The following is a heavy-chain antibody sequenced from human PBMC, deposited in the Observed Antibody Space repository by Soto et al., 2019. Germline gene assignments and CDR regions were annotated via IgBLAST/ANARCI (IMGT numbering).Heavy chain of an antibody. CDR3: AKDGGYSYGYAPRYYYGMDV. CDR2: ISGSGGST. Sequence: EVQLLESGGGLVQPGGSLRLSCAASGFTFSSYAMSWVRQAPGKGLEWVSAISGSGGSTYYADSVKGRFTISRDNSKKPRYLQMNSLRAEDTAVYYCAKDGGYSYGYAPRYYYGMDVWGQGTKVTVSS. CDR1: GFTFSSYA. D-gene: IGHD5-18*01. V-gene: IGHV3-23*01. J-gene: IGHJ6*02.